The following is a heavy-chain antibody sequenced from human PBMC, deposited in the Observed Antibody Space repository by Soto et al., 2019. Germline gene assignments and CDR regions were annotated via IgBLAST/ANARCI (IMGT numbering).Heavy chain of an antibody. CDR2: IIPIFGTA. J-gene: IGHJ5*02. Sequence: SEKVSCRASGGTFSSYAISWVRQAPGKGLEWMGGIIPIFGTANYAQKFQGRVTITADKSTSTAYMELSSLRSEDTAVYYCAPLPRYCSSTSCPRDWFDPWGQGTLVTVSS. V-gene: IGHV1-69*06. CDR3: APLPRYCSSTSCPRDWFDP. CDR1: GGTFSSYA. D-gene: IGHD2-2*01.